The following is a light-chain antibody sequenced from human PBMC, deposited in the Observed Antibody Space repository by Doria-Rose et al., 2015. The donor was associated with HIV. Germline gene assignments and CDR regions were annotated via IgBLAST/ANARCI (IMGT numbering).Light chain of an antibody. CDR1: TGAVTTSNY. CDR3: TLWSFNHWV. Sequence: AVVTQESALTTSPGETVTLTCRSSTGAVTTSNYANWVQEKPDHLFTGLIGGTNNRAPGVPARFSGSLIGDKAALTITGAQTEDDAVYFWTLWSFNHWVFGGLTKL. J-gene: IGLJ3*02. CDR2: GTN. V-gene: IGLV7-46*01.